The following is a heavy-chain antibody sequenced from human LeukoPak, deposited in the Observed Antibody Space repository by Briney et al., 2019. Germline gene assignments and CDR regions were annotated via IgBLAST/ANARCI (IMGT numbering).Heavy chain of an antibody. CDR3: ARDGGNPDYWFDP. Sequence: SETLSLTCTVSGGSISTTNYYWGWIRQPPGKGLEWIGSIYYSGSTYYNPSLKSRVTISVDTSKNQFSLKLSSMTAADTAVYYCARDGGNPDYWFDPWGQGTLVTVSS. D-gene: IGHD4-23*01. CDR1: GGSISTTNYY. CDR2: IYYSGST. J-gene: IGHJ5*02. V-gene: IGHV4-39*07.